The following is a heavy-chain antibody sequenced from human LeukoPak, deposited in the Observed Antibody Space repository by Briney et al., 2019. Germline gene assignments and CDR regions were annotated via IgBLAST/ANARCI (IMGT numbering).Heavy chain of an antibody. CDR2: INHSGST. J-gene: IGHJ6*03. V-gene: IGHV4-34*01. D-gene: IGHD3-10*01. CDR3: AKTYYYGSGSYHGDYYYMDV. Sequence: PSETLSLTCAVYGGSFSGYYWSWIRQPPGKGLEWIGEINHSGSTNYNPSLKSRVTISVDTSKNQFSLKLSSVTAADTAVYYCAKTYYYGSGSYHGDYYYMDVWGKGTTVTISS. CDR1: GGSFSGYY.